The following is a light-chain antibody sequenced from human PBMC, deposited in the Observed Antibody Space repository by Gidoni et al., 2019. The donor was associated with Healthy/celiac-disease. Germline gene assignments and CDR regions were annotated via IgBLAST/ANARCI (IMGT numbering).Light chain of an antibody. Sequence: EIVLTPSPGTLSLSPGARATLSCRASQSVRSSSLASSQQKPGQAPRLLLSGASSRATGIPDRFSGSGSGTDFTLTISRLEPEDFAVYYCQQYGSSPPYTFGQGTKLEIK. CDR3: QQYGSSPPYT. J-gene: IGKJ2*01. V-gene: IGKV3-20*01. CDR1: QSVRSSS. CDR2: GAS.